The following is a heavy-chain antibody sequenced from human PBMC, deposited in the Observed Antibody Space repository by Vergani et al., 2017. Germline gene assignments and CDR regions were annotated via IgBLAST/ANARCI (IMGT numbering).Heavy chain of an antibody. V-gene: IGHV3-23*01. CDR3: AKVGRSEVAGTFGAFDI. CDR1: GFSFTTYA. CDR2: INTNGDYT. J-gene: IGHJ3*02. D-gene: IGHD6-19*01. Sequence: EVQLLESGGDLVQPGGSLRLSCAASGFSFTTYAMSWVRQAPGKGLEWVSTINTNGDYTRYGDSVKGRFTISRDISKNTLFLHMISLRPEDTAVYYCAKVGRSEVAGTFGAFDIWGQGTMVTVSS.